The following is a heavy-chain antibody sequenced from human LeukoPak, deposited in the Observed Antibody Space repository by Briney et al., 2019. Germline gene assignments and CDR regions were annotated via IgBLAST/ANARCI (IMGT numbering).Heavy chain of an antibody. D-gene: IGHD6-13*01. CDR2: IYYSGST. J-gene: IGHJ4*02. Sequence: SETLSLTCIVSGGSISSYYWTWIRQPPGKGLEWIGYIYYSGSTDYNPSLKSRVTISVYTSKNQFSLKLSSVTAADTAVYYCASTLGSSWQSGFWGQGTQVTVSS. CDR3: ASTLGSSWQSGF. V-gene: IGHV4-59*08. CDR1: GGSISSYY.